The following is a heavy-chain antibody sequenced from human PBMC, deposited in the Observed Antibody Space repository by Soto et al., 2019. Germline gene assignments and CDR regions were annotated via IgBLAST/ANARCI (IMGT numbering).Heavy chain of an antibody. CDR2: IHHAGSP. Sequence: QVQLLESGPGLVKPSGTLSLNCAVSGGSIRSSSWWTWLRQSPGKGLEWIGEIHHAGSPNYNPSFQSRVTISADTSKNFFSLRLTSVTAADTAMYYCARASSFRGDFDIWGQGTAVTVSS. CDR3: ARASSFRGDFDI. V-gene: IGHV4-4*02. D-gene: IGHD3-10*01. CDR1: GGSIRSSSW. J-gene: IGHJ3*02.